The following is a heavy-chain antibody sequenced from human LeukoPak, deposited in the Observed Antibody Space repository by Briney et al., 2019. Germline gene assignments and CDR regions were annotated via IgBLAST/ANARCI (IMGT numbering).Heavy chain of an antibody. Sequence: GGSLRLSCAASGFIFKNYAMNWVRQAPGKGLEWVSAFSGTGDTTFYADSVKGRFTFSGDNTKNTVDLQMDSLRVDDTAVYYCARGFGDSFDPWGQGTLVTVSS. J-gene: IGHJ5*02. V-gene: IGHV3-23*01. D-gene: IGHD3-10*01. CDR3: ARGFGDSFDP. CDR1: GFIFKNYA. CDR2: FSGTGDTT.